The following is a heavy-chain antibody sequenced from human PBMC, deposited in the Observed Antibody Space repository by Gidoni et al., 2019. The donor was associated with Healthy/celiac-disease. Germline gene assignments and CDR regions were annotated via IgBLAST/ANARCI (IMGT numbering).Heavy chain of an antibody. V-gene: IGHV4-59*01. CDR2: IYYSGST. Sequence: QVQLQESGPGLVKPSETLSLTCTVSGGSISSYYWTWIRQPPGKGLEWIGYIYYSGSTNYNPSLKSRVTISVDTSKNQFSLKLSSVTAADTAVYYCARGWSYFDYWGQGTLVTVSS. D-gene: IGHD2-15*01. J-gene: IGHJ4*02. CDR1: GGSISSYY. CDR3: ARGWSYFDY.